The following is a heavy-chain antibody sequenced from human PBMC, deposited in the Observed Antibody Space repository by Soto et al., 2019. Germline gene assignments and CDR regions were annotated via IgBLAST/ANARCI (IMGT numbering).Heavy chain of an antibody. D-gene: IGHD2-2*02. J-gene: IGHJ5*02. V-gene: IGHV1-69*01. Sequence: QVQLVQSGAEVKKPGSSVKVSCKASGGTFSSYAISWVRQAPGQGREWMGGIIPIFGTANYAQKFQGRVTITADESTSTAYMALSSLRSEDTAVYYCERVGGDCSSTSCYMDNWFDPWGQGTLVTVSS. CDR2: IIPIFGTA. CDR1: GGTFSSYA. CDR3: ERVGGDCSSTSCYMDNWFDP.